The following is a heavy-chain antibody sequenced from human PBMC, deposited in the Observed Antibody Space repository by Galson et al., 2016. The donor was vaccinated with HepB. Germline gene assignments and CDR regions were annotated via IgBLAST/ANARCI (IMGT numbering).Heavy chain of an antibody. CDR1: GYTFTTFY. D-gene: IGHD3-22*01. Sequence: SVKVSCKASGYTFTTFYMHWVRQAPGQGLEWMGMIDPSGGSTTYAQKFQGRVTMTRDTSTSTVYMELSSLGSEDTAVYLCARDRPYYYEPRGYYLPGSPDHWGQGTLVTASS. J-gene: IGHJ4*02. CDR2: IDPSGGST. CDR3: ARDRPYYYEPRGYYLPGSPDH. V-gene: IGHV1-46*01.